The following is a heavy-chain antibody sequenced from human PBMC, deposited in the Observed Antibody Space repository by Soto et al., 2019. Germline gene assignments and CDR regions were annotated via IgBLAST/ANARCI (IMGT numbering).Heavy chain of an antibody. V-gene: IGHV3-48*02. Sequence: EVQLVESGGGLVQPGGSLRLSCAASGFAFSTHSMNWVRQAPGKGLEGVSHITGSSSSIYYAESVKARFTISRDNAKNSQYLQMTSLRDEDAAVYYCARDPISGYDYFDYWGQGTLVTVSS. CDR3: ARDPISGYDYFDY. J-gene: IGHJ4*02. CDR1: GFAFSTHS. D-gene: IGHD5-12*01. CDR2: ITGSSSSI.